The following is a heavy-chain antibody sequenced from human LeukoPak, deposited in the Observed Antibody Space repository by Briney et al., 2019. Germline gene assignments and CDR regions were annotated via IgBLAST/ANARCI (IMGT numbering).Heavy chain of an antibody. D-gene: IGHD2-15*01. CDR3: ARDGIGSRAFDI. CDR2: IYHSGST. J-gene: IGHJ3*02. Sequence: SETLSLTCAVSGGSISSGGYSWSWIRQPPGKGLEWIGYIYHSGSTYYNPSLKSRVTISVDRSKNQFSLKLSSVTAADTAVYYCARDGIGSRAFDIWGQGTMVTVSS. CDR1: GGSISSGGYS. V-gene: IGHV4-30-2*01.